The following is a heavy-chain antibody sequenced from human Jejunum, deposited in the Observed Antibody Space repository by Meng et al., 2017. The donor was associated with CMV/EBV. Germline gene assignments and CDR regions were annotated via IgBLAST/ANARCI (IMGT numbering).Heavy chain of an antibody. CDR2: IYWNGDN. CDR1: GFSLTADRAA. J-gene: IGHJ4*02. CDR3: AHLDATTWYYYDY. Sequence: FSGFSLTADRAAVGWIRQPPGEALEWLTHIYWNGDNYYSTPLKNRLTITKDTSRNQVVLTMTNVGPVDTATYYCAHLDATTWYYYDYWGQGTLVTVSS. D-gene: IGHD1-14*01. V-gene: IGHV2-5*01.